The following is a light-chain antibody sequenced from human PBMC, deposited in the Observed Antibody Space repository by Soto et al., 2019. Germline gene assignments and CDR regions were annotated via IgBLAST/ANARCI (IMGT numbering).Light chain of an antibody. Sequence: DIQLTQSPSTLSASVGDRVTLTCLASQAIRNDLAWYQQKPGRAPKRLIYGSSSLQSGVPSRFSGRGSGTEFTLTISSLQPEDFATYYCLQHNVFPRTFGQGTKVDIK. CDR3: LQHNVFPRT. V-gene: IGKV1-17*01. CDR2: GSS. CDR1: QAIRND. J-gene: IGKJ1*01.